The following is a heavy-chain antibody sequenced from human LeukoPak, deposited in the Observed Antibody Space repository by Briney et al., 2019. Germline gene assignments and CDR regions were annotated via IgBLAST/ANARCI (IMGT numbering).Heavy chain of an antibody. V-gene: IGHV5-51*01. CDR1: GSIFTNYW. CDR2: IYPGDSDT. CDR3: PRQATAQYGTHLDT. D-gene: IGHD1-1*01. Sequence: GASLQISCECSGSIFTNYWIGCVRQLPGKGLEWMGIIYPGDSDTRYSPSFQGQVTISADKSISTAHLQCSRLKASDTALYYCPRQATAQYGTHLDTWGPGNL. J-gene: IGHJ5*02.